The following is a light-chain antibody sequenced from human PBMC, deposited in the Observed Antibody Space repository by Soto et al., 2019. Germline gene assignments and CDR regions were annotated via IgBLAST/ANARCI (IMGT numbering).Light chain of an antibody. Sequence: QSVLIQPPSVSRSPGQSVTISCTGTSSDVGSYDYVSWYQQHPGKVPKLMIYDVSTRPSGVSNRFSGSKSGNTASLTISGLQAEDEADYYCSSYTSSSISFGTGTKVTVL. CDR3: SSYTSSSIS. CDR2: DVS. J-gene: IGLJ1*01. CDR1: SSDVGSYDY. V-gene: IGLV2-14*01.